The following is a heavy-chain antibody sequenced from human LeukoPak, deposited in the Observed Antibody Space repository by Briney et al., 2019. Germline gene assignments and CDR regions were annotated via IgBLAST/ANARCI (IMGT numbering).Heavy chain of an antibody. J-gene: IGHJ6*03. D-gene: IGHD3-16*01. V-gene: IGHV3-30*01. CDR3: ARDPGVDNNDNVDFYYYMDV. CDR1: GFTFSSYS. Sequence: GGSLRLSCAASGFTFSSYSLRWVRQAPGKGLEWVAVISYDGSKKHYGDTVKGRFTISRDDSWNTLYVQVNSVRADDTAVYYWARDPGVDNNDNVDFYYYMDVWGKGTTVTVSS. CDR2: ISYDGSKK.